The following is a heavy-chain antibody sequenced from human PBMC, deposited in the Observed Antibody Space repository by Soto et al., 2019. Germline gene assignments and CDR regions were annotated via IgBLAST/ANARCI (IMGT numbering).Heavy chain of an antibody. D-gene: IGHD1-20*01. J-gene: IGHJ3*01. V-gene: IGHV4-4*02. CDR1: GGSISSSHW. CDR3: ARVVLSITRGAFDA. Sequence: QVQLQESGPGLEKPSGTLSLTCAVSGGSISSSHWWTWVRQSPGKGLEYIGEISHSGTSNSNPSLKSRVTLSVDRSKNHFSLTLTSVTAADTAVYYCARVVLSITRGAFDAWGQGTPVIVSS. CDR2: ISHSGTS.